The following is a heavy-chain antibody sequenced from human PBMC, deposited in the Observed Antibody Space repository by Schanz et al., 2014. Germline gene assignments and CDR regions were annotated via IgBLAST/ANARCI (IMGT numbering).Heavy chain of an antibody. CDR3: AKALKPYIASRNGLDV. J-gene: IGHJ6*02. Sequence: VQLVESGGGVVQPGRSLRLSCAASGFTFSGYGMHWVRQAPGKGLEWVSSISSTSTYLYYADSVKGRFTISRDSARNSLYLQMSSLRAEDTAVYYCAKALKPYIASRNGLDVWGHGTTVTVSS. V-gene: IGHV3-21*01. CDR1: GFTFSGYG. D-gene: IGHD3-16*01. CDR2: ISSTSTYL.